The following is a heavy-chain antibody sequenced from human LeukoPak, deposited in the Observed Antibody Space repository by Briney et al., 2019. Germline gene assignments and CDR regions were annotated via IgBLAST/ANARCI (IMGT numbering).Heavy chain of an antibody. V-gene: IGHV4-59*01. D-gene: IGHD2/OR15-2a*01. CDR2: IYYSGNT. CDR1: GDSISSSY. CDR3: ARHRNFFDY. J-gene: IGHJ4*02. Sequence: SETLSLTCTVSGDSISSSYWSWIRQPPGKGLEWIGYIYYSGNTNYNPSLKSRVTISVDTSRNRFYLKLSSVTAADTAVYYCARHRNFFDYWGQGILVTVSS.